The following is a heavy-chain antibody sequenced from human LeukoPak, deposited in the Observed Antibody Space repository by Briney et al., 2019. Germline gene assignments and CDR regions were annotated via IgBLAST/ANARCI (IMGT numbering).Heavy chain of an antibody. J-gene: IGHJ4*02. D-gene: IGHD3-22*01. CDR2: IKEDGSEK. CDR1: GFTFSTYW. Sequence: GGSLRLSCAASGFTFSTYWMSWVRQAPGKGLEWVANIKEDGSEKYYGDSVKGRFTISRDNAKNSLYLQTNSLRAEDTAVYYCARDSSGYQWGQGTLVTVSS. CDR3: ARDSSGYQ. V-gene: IGHV3-7*01.